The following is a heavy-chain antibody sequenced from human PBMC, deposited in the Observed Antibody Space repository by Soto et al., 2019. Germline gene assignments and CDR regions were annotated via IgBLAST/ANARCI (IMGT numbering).Heavy chain of an antibody. J-gene: IGHJ5*02. Sequence: QVQLVESGGGLVKPGGSLRLSCAASGFTFSDYYMSWIRQAPGKGLEWVSYISSSGSTIYYADSVKGRFTISRDNAKNSLYLQMNSMRAEDTAVYYCARVRITIFGVDSPNWFDPWGQGTLVTVSS. CDR3: ARVRITIFGVDSPNWFDP. CDR1: GFTFSDYY. CDR2: ISSSGSTI. D-gene: IGHD3-3*01. V-gene: IGHV3-11*01.